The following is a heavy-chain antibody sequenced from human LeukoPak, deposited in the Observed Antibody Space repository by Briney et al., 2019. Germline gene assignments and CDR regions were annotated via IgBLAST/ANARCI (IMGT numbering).Heavy chain of an antibody. CDR1: GYTFIGYY. Sequence: ASVKVSCKASGYTFIGYYIHWVRQAPGQGLEWMGWINPNSDGTNYAQKFQGRVTMTRDTSISTAYMELSRLTSDDTAVYYCARGLTGDLDYWGQGTLVTVSS. CDR2: INPNSDGT. J-gene: IGHJ4*02. D-gene: IGHD7-27*01. CDR3: ARGLTGDLDY. V-gene: IGHV1-2*02.